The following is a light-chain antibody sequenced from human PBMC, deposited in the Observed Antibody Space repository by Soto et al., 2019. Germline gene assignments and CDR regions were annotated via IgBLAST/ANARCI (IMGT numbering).Light chain of an antibody. Sequence: EIVMTQSPATLSVSPGERATLSCRASQSVSSNLAWYQQKPGQAPRLLIYGASTRATGIPARFSGSGSGTDFSLTISSLEPEDFAVYYCQQRSNWPHFRQGTRLENK. J-gene: IGKJ5*01. CDR2: GAS. CDR1: QSVSSN. V-gene: IGKV3D-15*01. CDR3: QQRSNWPH.